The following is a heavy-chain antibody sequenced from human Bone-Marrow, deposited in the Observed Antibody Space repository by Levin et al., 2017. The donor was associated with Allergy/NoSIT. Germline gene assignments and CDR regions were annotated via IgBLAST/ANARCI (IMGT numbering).Heavy chain of an antibody. D-gene: IGHD4-11*01. V-gene: IGHV3-23*01. CDR1: GIVFSSYA. CDR3: VKPPQRQSRGLQAVRNAYYAMDV. CDR2: ISGWGGAR. J-gene: IGHJ6*01. Sequence: PGGSLRLSCAVSGIVFSSYAIIWVRQAPGRGLECVAGISGWGGARYHSDSVKGRYTISGDTSQNTVYLQMDSLRPEDTAIYYCVKPPQRQSRGLQAVRNAYYAMDVWGLGTTVAVSS.